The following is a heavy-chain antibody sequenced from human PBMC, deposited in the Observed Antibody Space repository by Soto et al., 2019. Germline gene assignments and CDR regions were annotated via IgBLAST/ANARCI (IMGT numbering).Heavy chain of an antibody. CDR3: ARSQYSSSWYPFDY. V-gene: IGHV3-33*08. Sequence: TGGSLRLSCAASGFTFINAWMTWVRQAPGKGLEWVAVIYYDGSNKYYADSVKGRFTISRDNSKNTLYLQMNSLRAEDTAVFYCARSQYSSSWYPFDYWGQGTLVTVSS. J-gene: IGHJ4*02. CDR2: IYYDGSNK. CDR1: GFTFINAW. D-gene: IGHD6-13*01.